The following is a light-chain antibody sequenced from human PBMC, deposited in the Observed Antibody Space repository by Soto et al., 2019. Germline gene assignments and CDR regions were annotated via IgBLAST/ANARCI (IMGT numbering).Light chain of an antibody. V-gene: IGKV3-20*01. CDR3: QQYGSSPRT. J-gene: IGKJ5*01. Sequence: EIVLTQSPGTLSLSPGERATLSCRASQSVSSNLAWYQQKVGQAPRLLRYCASSRATGIPDRFSGSGAGTDFTLTISRLEPEDFAVYYCQQYGSSPRTFGQGTRLDIK. CDR2: CAS. CDR1: QSVSSN.